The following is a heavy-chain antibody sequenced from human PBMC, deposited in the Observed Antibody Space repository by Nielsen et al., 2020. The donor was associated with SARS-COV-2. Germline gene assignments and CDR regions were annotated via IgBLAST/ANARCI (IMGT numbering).Heavy chain of an antibody. CDR3: ARGGRAAAVPYYYGMDV. V-gene: IGHV1-2*04. D-gene: IGHD6-13*01. CDR2: INPNSGGT. CDR1: GYTFTSYG. Sequence: ASVKVSCKASGYTFTSYGISWVRQAPGQGLEWMGWINPNSGGTNYAQKFQGWVTMTRDTSISTAYMELSRLRSDDTAVYYCARGGRAAAVPYYYGMDVWGQGTTVTVSS. J-gene: IGHJ6*02.